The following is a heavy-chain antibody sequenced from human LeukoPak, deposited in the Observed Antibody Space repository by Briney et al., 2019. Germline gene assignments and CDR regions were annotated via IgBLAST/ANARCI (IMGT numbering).Heavy chain of an antibody. Sequence: SETLSLTCAVYGESFNNYYWTWIRQSPGKGLEWIGEINHSGSTNYNPSLKSRVTISVDPSKNQFSLKLSSVIAADTAVYYCSRAGWFGEFYGPLDFWGQGTLVTVSS. CDR3: SRAGWFGEFYGPLDF. CDR1: GESFNNYY. V-gene: IGHV4-34*01. CDR2: INHSGST. D-gene: IGHD3-10*01. J-gene: IGHJ4*02.